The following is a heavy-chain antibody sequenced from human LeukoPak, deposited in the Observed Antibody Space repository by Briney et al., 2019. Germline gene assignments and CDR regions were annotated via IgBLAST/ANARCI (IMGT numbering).Heavy chain of an antibody. Sequence: PGGSLRLSCAASGFTFSSYSMNWVRQAPGKGLEWVSSISSSSSYIYYADSVKGRFTISRDNAKNSLYLQMNSLRAEDTAVYCCARARTKLTADYFDYWGQGTLVTVSS. CDR3: ARARTKLTADYFDY. CDR1: GFTFSSYS. V-gene: IGHV3-21*01. J-gene: IGHJ4*02. CDR2: ISSSSSYI. D-gene: IGHD1-1*01.